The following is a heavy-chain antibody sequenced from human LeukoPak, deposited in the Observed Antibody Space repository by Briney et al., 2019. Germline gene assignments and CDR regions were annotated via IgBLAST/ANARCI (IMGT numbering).Heavy chain of an antibody. Sequence: GESLRLPCAASGFTVSSNYMSWVRQAPGKGLEWVSIIYSGGSTHYADSVKGRFTISRDNSKNTLYLQMNSLRAEDTAVYYCASIEWLPYWGQGTLVTVSS. CDR1: GFTVSSNY. D-gene: IGHD6-19*01. CDR3: ASIEWLPY. J-gene: IGHJ4*02. V-gene: IGHV3-66*01. CDR2: IYSGGST.